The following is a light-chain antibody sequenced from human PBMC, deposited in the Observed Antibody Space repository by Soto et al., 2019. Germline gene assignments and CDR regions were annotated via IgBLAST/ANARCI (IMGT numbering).Light chain of an antibody. CDR1: QSVSSNY. CDR2: RAS. J-gene: IGKJ4*01. CDR3: QQYGSSPLT. Sequence: EIVLTQSPGTLSLSPGERATLSCRASQSVSSNYLAWYQQKPGQAPKVLIYRASSRATGIPDRFSGSGSGTDFTLTINRLEPEDFAVYYCQQYGSSPLTFGGGIKVEIK. V-gene: IGKV3-20*01.